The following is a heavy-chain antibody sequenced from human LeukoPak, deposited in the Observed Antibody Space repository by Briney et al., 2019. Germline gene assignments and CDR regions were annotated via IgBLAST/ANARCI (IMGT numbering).Heavy chain of an antibody. J-gene: IGHJ4*02. V-gene: IGHV4-34*01. D-gene: IGHD5-18*01. CDR3: ARGGRHSYGPRPFDY. CDR2: INHSGST. CDR1: GGSFSGYY. Sequence: SETLSLTCAVYGGSFSGYYWSWIRQPPGKGLEWIGEINHSGSTKYNPSLKSRVTISVDTSKNQFSLKLSSVTAADTAVHYCARGGRHSYGPRPFDYWGQGPLVTVSS.